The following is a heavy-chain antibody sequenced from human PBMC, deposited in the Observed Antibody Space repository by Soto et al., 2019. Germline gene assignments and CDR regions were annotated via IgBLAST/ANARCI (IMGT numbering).Heavy chain of an antibody. J-gene: IGHJ4*02. V-gene: IGHV3-30*18. Sequence: GGSLRLSCAASGFTFSSYGMHWVRQAPGKGLEWVAVISYDGSNKYYADSVKGRFTISRDNSKNTLYLQMNSLRAEDTAVYYCAKDKYSGYELVDYWGQGTLVTVSS. D-gene: IGHD5-12*01. CDR2: ISYDGSNK. CDR1: GFTFSSYG. CDR3: AKDKYSGYELVDY.